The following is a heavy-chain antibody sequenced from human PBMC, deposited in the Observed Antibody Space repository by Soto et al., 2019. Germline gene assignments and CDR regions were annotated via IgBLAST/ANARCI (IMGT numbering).Heavy chain of an antibody. CDR2: IIPILGIA. CDR1: GGTFSSYT. CDR3: ARVPLEAGYYFDY. Sequence: QVQLVQSGAEVKKPGSSVKVSCKASGGTFSSYTISWVRQAPGQGLEWMGRIIPILGIANYAQKFQGRVTITADKSTSTAYMELSSLRSEDTAMYYCARVPLEAGYYFDYWGQGTLVTVSS. J-gene: IGHJ4*02. V-gene: IGHV1-69*02.